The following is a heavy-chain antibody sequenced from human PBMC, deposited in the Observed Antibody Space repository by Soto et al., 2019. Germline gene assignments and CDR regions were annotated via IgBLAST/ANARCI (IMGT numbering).Heavy chain of an antibody. CDR2: INHSGST. CDR1: GGSFSGYY. D-gene: IGHD5-18*01. V-gene: IGHV4-34*01. CDR3: ARGNAGIQLWSRRLNWSDP. J-gene: IGHJ5*02. Sequence: SETLSLTCAVYGGSFSGYYWSWIRQPPGKGLEWIGEINHSGSTNYNPSLKSRVTISVDTSKNQFSLKLSSVTAADTAVYYCARGNAGIQLWSRRLNWSDPWGQGTLVTVSS.